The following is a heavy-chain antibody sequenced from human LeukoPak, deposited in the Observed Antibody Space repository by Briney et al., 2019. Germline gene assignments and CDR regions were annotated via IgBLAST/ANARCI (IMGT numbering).Heavy chain of an antibody. D-gene: IGHD3-3*01. CDR2: ISGSGGST. CDR3: AKEGDYDFWSGYYERHFDY. V-gene: IGHV3-23*01. Sequence: GGSLRLSRAASGFTFSSYAMSWVRQAPGKGLEWVSAISGSGGSTYYADSVKGRFTISRDNSKNTLYLQMNSLRAEDTAVYYCAKEGDYDFWSGYYERHFDYWGQGTLVAVSS. CDR1: GFTFSSYA. J-gene: IGHJ4*02.